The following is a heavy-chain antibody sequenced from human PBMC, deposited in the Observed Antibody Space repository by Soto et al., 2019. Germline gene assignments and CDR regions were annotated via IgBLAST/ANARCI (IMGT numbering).Heavy chain of an antibody. CDR2: IVVGSGNT. CDR3: AKVGNIGIAAAIYFDY. CDR1: GFTFTSSA. Sequence: SVKVSCKASGFTFTSSAVQWVRQARGQRLEWIGWIVVGSGNTNYAQKFQERVTITRDMSTSTAYMELSSLRSEDTAVYYCAKVGNIGIAAAIYFDYWGQGTLVTVSS. V-gene: IGHV1-58*01. J-gene: IGHJ4*02. D-gene: IGHD6-13*01.